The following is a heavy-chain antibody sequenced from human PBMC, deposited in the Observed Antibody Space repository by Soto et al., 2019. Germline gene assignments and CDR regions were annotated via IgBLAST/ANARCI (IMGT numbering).Heavy chain of an antibody. CDR3: ARAEVGGSWSFYFDY. Sequence: SETLSLTCTVSGGSVSSGSYYWSWIRQPPGKGLEWIGYIYYSGSTNYNPSLKSRVTISVDTSKNQFSLKLSSVTAADTAVYYCARAEVGGSWSFYFDYWGQGTLVTVSS. V-gene: IGHV4-61*01. D-gene: IGHD6-13*01. J-gene: IGHJ4*02. CDR1: GGSVSSGSYY. CDR2: IYYSGST.